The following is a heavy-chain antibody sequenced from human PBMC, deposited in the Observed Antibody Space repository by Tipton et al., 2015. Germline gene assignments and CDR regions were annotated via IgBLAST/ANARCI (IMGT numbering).Heavy chain of an antibody. CDR2: ISYDGSEE. CDR3: AKEGYDILTGYSDY. V-gene: IGHV3-30*18. CDR1: GFSFSNFG. J-gene: IGHJ4*02. D-gene: IGHD3-9*01. Sequence: SLRLSCAASGFSFSNFGMHWVRRAPGKGLEWVAFISYDGSEEYYADSLKGRFTISRDNSKDTLYLQMTSLRAEDTAVYYCAKEGYDILTGYSDYWGQGTLVTVSS.